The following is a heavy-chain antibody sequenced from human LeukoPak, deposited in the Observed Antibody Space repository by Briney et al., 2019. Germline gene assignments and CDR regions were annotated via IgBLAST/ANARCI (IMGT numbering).Heavy chain of an antibody. Sequence: GESLKISCKASGYRFIEYWIGWVRQMPGKGLEWMGIIYPGDSNTRYSPSFQGQVTMSADKSISTDYLQWSSLKASDTAMYYCVRQACDSWGQGTLVTVSS. J-gene: IGHJ4*02. CDR2: IYPGDSNT. CDR3: VRQACDS. CDR1: GYRFIEYW. V-gene: IGHV5-51*01. D-gene: IGHD2-21*01.